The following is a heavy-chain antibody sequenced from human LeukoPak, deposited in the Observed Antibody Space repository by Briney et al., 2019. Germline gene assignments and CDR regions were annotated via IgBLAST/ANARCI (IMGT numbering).Heavy chain of an antibody. CDR1: GYSISSGYY. Sequence: PSETLSLTCTVSGYSISSGYYWGWIRQPPGKGLEWIGSIYHSGSTYYNPSLKSRVTISVDTSKNQFSLKLSSVTAADTAVYYCARVSDYGSGSYYNQAFDPWGQGTLVTVSS. V-gene: IGHV4-38-2*02. CDR3: ARVSDYGSGSYYNQAFDP. CDR2: IYHSGST. D-gene: IGHD3-10*01. J-gene: IGHJ5*02.